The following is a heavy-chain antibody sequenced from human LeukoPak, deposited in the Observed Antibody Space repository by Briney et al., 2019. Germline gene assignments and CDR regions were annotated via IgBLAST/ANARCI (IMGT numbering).Heavy chain of an antibody. CDR1: GGTFSSYA. CDR2: IIPIFGTA. J-gene: IGHJ6*03. Sequence: SVKLSCKASGGTFSSYAISWVRQAPGQGLEWMGGIIPIFGTANYAQKFQGRVTITADESTSTAYMELSSLRSEDTAVYYCARGIPSVHYYYYMDVWGKGTTVTVSS. CDR3: ARGIPSVHYYYYMDV. D-gene: IGHD2-8*01. V-gene: IGHV1-69*13.